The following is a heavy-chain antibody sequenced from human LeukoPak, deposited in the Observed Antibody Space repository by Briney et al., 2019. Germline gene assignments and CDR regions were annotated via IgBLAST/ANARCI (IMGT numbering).Heavy chain of an antibody. CDR3: ARVLMIVDNDAFDI. J-gene: IGHJ3*02. CDR2: IYYSGST. D-gene: IGHD3-22*01. CDR1: GGSISSYY. V-gene: IGHV4-59*01. Sequence: PETLSLTCTVSGGSISSYYWSWIRQPLGKGLEWIGYIYYSGSTNYNPSLKSRVTISVDTSKNQFSLKLSSVTAADTAVYYCARVLMIVDNDAFDIWGQGTMVTVSS.